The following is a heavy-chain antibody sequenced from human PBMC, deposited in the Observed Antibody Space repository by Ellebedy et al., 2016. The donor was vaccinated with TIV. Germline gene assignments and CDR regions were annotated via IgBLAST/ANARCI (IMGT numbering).Heavy chain of an antibody. CDR1: GYTFTSYY. D-gene: IGHD3-10*01. CDR2: INPSGGST. CDR3: ARGKELLWFGELLMDFDY. J-gene: IGHJ4*02. Sequence: ASVKVSCKASGYTFTSYYMHWVRQAPGQGLEWMGIINPSGGSTSYAQKFQGRVTMTRDTSTSTVYMELSSLRSEDTAVYYCARGKELLWFGELLMDFDYWGQGTLVTVSS. V-gene: IGHV1-46*01.